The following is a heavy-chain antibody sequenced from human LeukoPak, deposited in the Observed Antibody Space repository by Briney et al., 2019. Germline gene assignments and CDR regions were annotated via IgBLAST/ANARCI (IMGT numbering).Heavy chain of an antibody. CDR2: ISANGDKT. CDR1: GLTFSSYP. Sequence: GGSLRLSCVASGLTFSSYPMTWVRQAPGKGLEWVSAISANGDKTDYADSVKGRFTISRDNSKDALYLQMNSLRAEDTAVYYCAEDRGYWGQGTLVTVSS. D-gene: IGHD6-13*01. CDR3: AEDRGY. V-gene: IGHV3-23*01. J-gene: IGHJ4*02.